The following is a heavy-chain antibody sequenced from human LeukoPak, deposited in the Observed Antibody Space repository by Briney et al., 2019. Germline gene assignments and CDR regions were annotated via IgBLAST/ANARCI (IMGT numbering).Heavy chain of an antibody. J-gene: IGHJ4*02. V-gene: IGHV3-30-3*01. CDR3: ARDLLTTVTTKFPDY. CDR2: ISYDGSNK. D-gene: IGHD4-11*01. CDR1: GFTFISYA. Sequence: PGGSLRLSCAASGFTFISYAMHWVRQAPGKGLERVAVISYDGSNKYYADSVKGRFTISRDNSKNTLYPQMNSLRAEDTAVYYCARDLLTTVTTKFPDYWGQGTLVTVSS.